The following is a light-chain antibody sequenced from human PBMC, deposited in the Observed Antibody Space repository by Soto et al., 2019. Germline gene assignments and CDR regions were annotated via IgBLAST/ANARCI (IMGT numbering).Light chain of an antibody. J-gene: IGKJ5*01. CDR1: QGISSA. CDR2: DAS. V-gene: IGKV1-13*02. CDR3: QQFNSYPDP. Sequence: AIQLTQSPSSLSASVGDRVTITCRASQGISSALAWYQQKPGKAPKLLIYDASSLESGVPSRFSGSGSGTDFTLTISSLQPEDFATDYCQQFNSYPDPFGQGTRLEIK.